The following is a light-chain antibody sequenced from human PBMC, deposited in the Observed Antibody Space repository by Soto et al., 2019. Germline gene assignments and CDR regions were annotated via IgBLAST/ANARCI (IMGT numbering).Light chain of an antibody. V-gene: IGKV3-15*01. Sequence: EIVMTQSPAALSVSPGERATLSCRASQSVSSNLAWYQQKPGQAPRLLIYGASTRATGIPARFSGSGSGTELTLTISSLQSEDFAVYYCQQYNNWLPEFGQGTKVDIK. CDR3: QQYNNWLPE. CDR1: QSVSSN. CDR2: GAS. J-gene: IGKJ1*01.